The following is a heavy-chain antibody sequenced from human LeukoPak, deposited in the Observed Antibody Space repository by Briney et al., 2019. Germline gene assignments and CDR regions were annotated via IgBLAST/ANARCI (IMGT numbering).Heavy chain of an antibody. J-gene: IGHJ4*02. CDR3: ASVQWLVRGGFDY. CDR1: GYTFTGYY. D-gene: IGHD6-19*01. CDR2: INPNSGGT. Sequence: ASVKVSCQASGYTFTGYYMHWVRQAPGQGLEWMGWINPNSGGTNYALKFQGRVTMTRDTSISTAYMELSRLRSDDTAVYYCASVQWLVRGGFDYWGQGTLVTVSS. V-gene: IGHV1-2*02.